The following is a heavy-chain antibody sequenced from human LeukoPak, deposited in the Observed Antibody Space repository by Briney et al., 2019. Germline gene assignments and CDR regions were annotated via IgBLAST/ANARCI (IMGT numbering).Heavy chain of an antibody. CDR1: GGTSSSHS. Sequence: PGGSLRLSCTPSGGTSSSHSMSWVRHAPRKGLEWVANINQDVSEKSYVDSVKGRFTISRDTAKNSLYLQMNSLRAEDTAVYYCARDRVTIFGGVVTRFSYYMDVWGKGTAVTVSS. CDR3: ARDRVTIFGGVVTRFSYYMDV. CDR2: INQDVSEK. J-gene: IGHJ6*03. D-gene: IGHD3-3*01. V-gene: IGHV3-7*01.